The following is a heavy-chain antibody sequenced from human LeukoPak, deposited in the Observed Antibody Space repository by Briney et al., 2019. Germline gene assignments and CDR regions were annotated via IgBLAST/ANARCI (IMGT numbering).Heavy chain of an antibody. V-gene: IGHV4-30-4*08. D-gene: IGHD5-12*01. CDR1: GGSISSANYY. CDR2: IYYTGGT. J-gene: IGHJ4*02. Sequence: SETLSLTCTVSGGSISSANYYWNWIRQPPGKGLEWFGYIYYTGGTYYNPSLKSRVTISVDTSKNQFSLELNSVTAADTAVYYCARDYGGYGRFDFWGQGTLVTVSS. CDR3: ARDYGGYGRFDF.